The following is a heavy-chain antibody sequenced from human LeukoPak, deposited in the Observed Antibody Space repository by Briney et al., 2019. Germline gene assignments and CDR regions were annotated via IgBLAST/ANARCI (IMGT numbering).Heavy chain of an antibody. J-gene: IGHJ4*02. Sequence: PSETLSLTCTVSGGSISSSSYHWGWIRQPPGKGLEWIGSIYYSGSTYYNPSLKSRVTISVDTSKNQFSLKLSSVTAADTAVYYCARHSGARQAMIRGVGYYFDYWGQGTLVTVSS. CDR3: ARHSGARQAMIRGVGYYFDY. V-gene: IGHV4-39*01. CDR2: IYYSGST. CDR1: GGSISSSSYH. D-gene: IGHD3-10*01.